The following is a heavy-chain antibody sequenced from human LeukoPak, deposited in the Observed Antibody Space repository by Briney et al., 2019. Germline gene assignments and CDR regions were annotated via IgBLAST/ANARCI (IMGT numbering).Heavy chain of an antibody. Sequence: ASVKVSCKASGYTFTSYDINWVRQAPGQGLEWMGWINTNTGNPTYAQGFTGRFVFSLDTSVSTAYLQISSLKAEDTAVYYCARTQLVSPRGWFDPWGQGTLVTVSS. CDR1: GYTFTSYD. J-gene: IGHJ5*02. CDR3: ARTQLVSPRGWFDP. D-gene: IGHD6-6*01. CDR2: INTNTGNP. V-gene: IGHV7-4-1*02.